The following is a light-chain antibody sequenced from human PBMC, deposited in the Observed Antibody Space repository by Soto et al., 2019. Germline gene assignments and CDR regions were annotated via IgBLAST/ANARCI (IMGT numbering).Light chain of an antibody. CDR1: QDISYH. Sequence: DIQMTQSPSSLSASVGDRVTITCRASQDISYHLAWYQQKPGKVPKHLIYASSTLQSGVPSRFSGSGSGTDFTLTISGLQPEDVGTYYCQKYDSAPWTFGQGTKVEIK. J-gene: IGKJ1*01. CDR2: ASS. V-gene: IGKV1-27*01. CDR3: QKYDSAPWT.